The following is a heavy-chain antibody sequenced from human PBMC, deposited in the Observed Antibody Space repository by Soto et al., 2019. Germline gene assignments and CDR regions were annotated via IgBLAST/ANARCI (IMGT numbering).Heavy chain of an antibody. CDR3: ATAVDSTTKYNWFDP. D-gene: IGHD1-1*01. Sequence: ASVKVSCKVSGYTLTELSMHWVRQAPGNGLEWMGGFDPEDGETIYAQKFQGRVTMTEDTSTDTAYMELSSLRSEDTAVYYCATAVDSTTKYNWFDPWGQGTLVTVSS. V-gene: IGHV1-24*01. CDR1: GYTLTELS. J-gene: IGHJ5*02. CDR2: FDPEDGET.